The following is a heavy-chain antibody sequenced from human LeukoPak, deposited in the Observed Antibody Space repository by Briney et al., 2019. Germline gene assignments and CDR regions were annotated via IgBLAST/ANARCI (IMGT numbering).Heavy chain of an antibody. D-gene: IGHD3-16*01. CDR1: GFTFDDYA. J-gene: IGHJ6*02. Sequence: GGSLRLSCAASGFTFDDYAMHWVRQPPGKGLEWVSLISGDGRSTFYADSFKGRFTISRDTSKNSLYLQMNSPTTEDTALYYCAKDYLGGPTHYYYGVDVWGQGTTVTVSS. CDR3: AKDYLGGPTHYYYGVDV. CDR2: ISGDGRST. V-gene: IGHV3-43*02.